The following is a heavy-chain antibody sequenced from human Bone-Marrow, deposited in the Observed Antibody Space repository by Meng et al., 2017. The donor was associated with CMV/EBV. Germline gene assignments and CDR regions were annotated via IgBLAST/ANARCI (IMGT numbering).Heavy chain of an antibody. Sequence: GGSLRLSCAASGFTFSSYAMSRVRQAPGKGLEWVSAISGSGGSTYYADSVKGRFTISRDNSKNTLYLQMNSLRAEDTAVYYCAKTPRQSYCSSTSCYSSFPIRFDPWGQGTLVTVSS. J-gene: IGHJ5*02. V-gene: IGHV3-23*01. CDR1: GFTFSSYA. D-gene: IGHD2-2*01. CDR3: AKTPRQSYCSSTSCYSSFPIRFDP. CDR2: ISGSGGST.